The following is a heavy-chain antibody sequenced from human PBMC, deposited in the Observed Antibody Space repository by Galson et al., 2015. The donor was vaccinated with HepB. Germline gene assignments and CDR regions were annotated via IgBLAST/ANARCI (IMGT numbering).Heavy chain of an antibody. V-gene: IGHV4-34*01. CDR1: GGSFSGYY. Sequence: ETLSLTCAVHGGSFSGYYWSWIRHTPGKGLEWIGEISHSGSTNYNPSLKSRATISEDTSKKQFSLKVNSVTVADTAVYYCARLDEGGSSWFHGRPFDIWGQGTMVTVSS. CDR3: ARLDEGGSSWFHGRPFDI. CDR2: ISHSGST. J-gene: IGHJ3*02. D-gene: IGHD6-13*01.